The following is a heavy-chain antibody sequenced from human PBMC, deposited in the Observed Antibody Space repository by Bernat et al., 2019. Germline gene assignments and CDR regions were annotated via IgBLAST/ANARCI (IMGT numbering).Heavy chain of an antibody. CDR3: AKTWMAARPNRWFDP. CDR1: GGSISSSSYY. Sequence: QLQLQESGPGLVKPSETLSLTCTVSGGSISSSSYYWGWIRQPPGKGLEWIGSIYYSGSTYYNPSLKSRVTISVDTSKNQFSLKLSSVTAADTAVYYCAKTWMAARPNRWFDPWGQGTLVTVSS. CDR2: IYYSGST. J-gene: IGHJ5*02. V-gene: IGHV4-39*07. D-gene: IGHD6-6*01.